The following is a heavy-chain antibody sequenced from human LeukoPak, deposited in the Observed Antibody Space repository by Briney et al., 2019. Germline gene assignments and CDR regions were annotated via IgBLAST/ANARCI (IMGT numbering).Heavy chain of an antibody. CDR2: IRYDGSNK. D-gene: IGHD4-17*01. V-gene: IGHV3-30*02. CDR3: AKDSPPYGDYVFDY. CDR1: GFTFSSYG. J-gene: IGHJ4*02. Sequence: GGSLRLSCAASGFTFSSYGMHWVRQAPGKGLEWVAFIRYDGSNKYYADSVEGRFTISRDNSKNTLYLQMNSLRAEDTAVYYCAKDSPPYGDYVFDYWGQGTLVTVSS.